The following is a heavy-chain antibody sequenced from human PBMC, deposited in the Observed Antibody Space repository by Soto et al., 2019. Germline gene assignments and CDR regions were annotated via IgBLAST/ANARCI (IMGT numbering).Heavy chain of an antibody. CDR2: IIPILGIA. CDR1: GGTFSSYT. Sequence: QVQLVQSGAEVKKPGSSVKVSCKASGGTFSSYTISWVRQAPGQGLEWMGRIIPILGIANYAQKFQGRVTITADKSTSPAYMELSSLRSEDTAVYYCARFPLGYCSGGSCYWFDPWGQGTLVTVSS. J-gene: IGHJ5*02. CDR3: ARFPLGYCSGGSCYWFDP. D-gene: IGHD2-15*01. V-gene: IGHV1-69*02.